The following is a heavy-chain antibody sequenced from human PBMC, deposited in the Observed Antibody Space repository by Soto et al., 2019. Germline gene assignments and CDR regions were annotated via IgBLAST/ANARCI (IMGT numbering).Heavy chain of an antibody. CDR1: GFTFRSYS. CDR3: ARDNGIAGSFDP. D-gene: IGHD6-13*01. V-gene: IGHV3-48*02. CDR2: ISISGTAI. Sequence: EVQLVESGGGLVQPGGSLRLSCAASGFTFRSYSMNWVRQAPGKGLEWVSYISISGTAIYYADSVKGRFTIYRDDAKNSLYLRMNSLRDEDTSVYYCARDNGIAGSFDPWGQGALVTVSS. J-gene: IGHJ5*02.